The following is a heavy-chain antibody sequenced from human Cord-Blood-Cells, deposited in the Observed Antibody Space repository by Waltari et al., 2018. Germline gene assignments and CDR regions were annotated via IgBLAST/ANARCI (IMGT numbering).Heavy chain of an antibody. CDR3: AILAAGYSGYDFDY. Sequence: QPQEQAPGLAKPSETLSLTCTAPACTNSSGYRSWIRQPPGKGLEWIGYIYYSGSTNYSPSLKSRVTISVDTSKSQFSLKLSSVTAADTAVYYCAILAAGYSGYDFDYWGQGTLVTVSS. CDR2: IYYSGST. V-gene: IGHV4-59*01. CDR1: ACTNSSGY. J-gene: IGHJ4*02. D-gene: IGHD5-12*01.